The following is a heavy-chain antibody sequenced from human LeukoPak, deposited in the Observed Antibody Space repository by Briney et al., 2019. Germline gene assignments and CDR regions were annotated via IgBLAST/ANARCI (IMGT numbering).Heavy chain of an antibody. V-gene: IGHV3-21*01. CDR2: ISSSSSYI. D-gene: IGHD4-17*01. CDR3: ARDLTGNYGDYTYYLDY. J-gene: IGHJ4*02. Sequence: PGASLRLSCAASGFTFSSYGMSWVRQAPGKGLEWVSSISSSSSYIYYADSVKGRFTISRDNAKNSLYLQMNSLRAEDTAVYYCARDLTGNYGDYTYYLDYWGQGTLVTVSS. CDR1: GFTFSSYG.